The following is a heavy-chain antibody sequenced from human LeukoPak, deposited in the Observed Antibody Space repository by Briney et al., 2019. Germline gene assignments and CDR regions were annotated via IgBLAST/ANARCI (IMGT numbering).Heavy chain of an antibody. Sequence: SETLSLTCAVFGGSFSGYYSSWIRQPPGKGPEWVGEINHSGSTNYNPSLKSLVSISVDTSKNQLSRKLSSVTAADTAVYYCARGSGPDIVVVPAAIFDYWGQGTLVTVSS. CDR2: INHSGST. D-gene: IGHD2-2*02. J-gene: IGHJ4*02. CDR3: ARGSGPDIVVVPAAIFDY. CDR1: GGSFSGYY. V-gene: IGHV4-34*01.